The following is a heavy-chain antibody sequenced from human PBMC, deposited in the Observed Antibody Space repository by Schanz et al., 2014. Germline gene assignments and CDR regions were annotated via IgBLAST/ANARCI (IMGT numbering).Heavy chain of an antibody. CDR3: AKSKSQLPLVDY. Sequence: EVQLLESGGGLAQPGGSLRLACAASGFNFNTYAMSWVRQAPGKGLEWVSGLTEGGGGTYYTDAVKGRFTISRDSSKNTLYLQMNSLRADDTAVYYCAKSKSQLPLVDYWRQGTLVAVSS. V-gene: IGHV3-23*01. D-gene: IGHD2-21*01. J-gene: IGHJ4*02. CDR2: LTEGGGGT. CDR1: GFNFNTYA.